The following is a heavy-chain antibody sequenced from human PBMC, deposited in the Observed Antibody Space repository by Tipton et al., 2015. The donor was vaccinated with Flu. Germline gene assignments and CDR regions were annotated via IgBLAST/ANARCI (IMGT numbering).Heavy chain of an antibody. Sequence: SGFTFSSYWMSWVRQAPGKGLEWVANIKQDGSEKYYVDSVKGRFTISRDNAKNSLYLQMNSLRAEDTAVYYCAREIYCSSTSCYTDYFYGMDVWGQGTTVTVSS. D-gene: IGHD2-2*02. V-gene: IGHV3-7*01. CDR1: GFTFSSYW. CDR2: IKQDGSEK. CDR3: AREIYCSSTSCYTDYFYGMDV. J-gene: IGHJ6*02.